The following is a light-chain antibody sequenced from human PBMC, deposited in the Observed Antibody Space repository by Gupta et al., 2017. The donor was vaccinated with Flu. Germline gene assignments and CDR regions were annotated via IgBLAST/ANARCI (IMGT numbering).Light chain of an antibody. V-gene: IGKV3-15*01. CDR2: GAS. J-gene: IGKJ3*01. CDR3: QQYKHWPPLT. Sequence: EIVMTQSPATLSVSPGERAALSCRASQSVANNLAWYQQKPGQAPRLLIYGASTRATGIPARFSGSGSGKEFTLTISSRQSEDFAVYYCQQYKHWPPLTFGHGTKVDIK. CDR1: QSVANN.